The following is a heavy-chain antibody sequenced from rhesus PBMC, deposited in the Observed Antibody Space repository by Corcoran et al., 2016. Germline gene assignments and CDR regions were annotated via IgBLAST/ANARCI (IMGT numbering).Heavy chain of an antibody. CDR1: GYTFTDYY. D-gene: IGHD4-23*01. CDR2: INHYNGNT. Sequence: QVQLVQSGAEVKKPGSSVKVSCKASGYTFTDYYMHWVRQAPRQGLEWMGWINHYNGNTKYAQKCQGRVTMTRDTSTSTAYMELSSLRSEDTAVYYCARGDSNYHYGLDSWGQGVVVTVSS. V-gene: IGHV1S2*01. J-gene: IGHJ6*01. CDR3: ARGDSNYHYGLDS.